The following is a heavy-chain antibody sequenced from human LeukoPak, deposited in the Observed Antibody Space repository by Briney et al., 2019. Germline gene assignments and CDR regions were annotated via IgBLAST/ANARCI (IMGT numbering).Heavy chain of an antibody. CDR1: GYTFTGYY. CDR2: INPNSGGT. V-gene: IGHV1-2*02. D-gene: IGHD3-22*01. Sequence: GASVKVSCKASGYTFTGYYMHWVRQAPGQGLEWMGWINPNSGGTNYAQKFQGRVTMTEDTSTDTAYMELSSLRSEDTAVYYCATDSVVVIWGQGTLVTVSS. J-gene: IGHJ4*02. CDR3: ATDSVVVI.